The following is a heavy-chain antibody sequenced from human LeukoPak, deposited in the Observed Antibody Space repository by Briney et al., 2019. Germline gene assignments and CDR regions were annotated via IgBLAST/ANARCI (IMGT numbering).Heavy chain of an antibody. CDR2: IYYSGST. CDR1: GFIFSSYT. V-gene: IGHV4-39*01. CDR3: ARPKMEGGSYDFDY. Sequence: GSLRLSCAASGFIFSSYTMNWIRQPPGKGLEWIGSIYYSGSTYYNPSLKSRVTISVDTSKNQFSLKLSSVTAADTAVYYCARPKMEGGSYDFDYWGQGTLVTVSS. D-gene: IGHD1-26*01. J-gene: IGHJ4*02.